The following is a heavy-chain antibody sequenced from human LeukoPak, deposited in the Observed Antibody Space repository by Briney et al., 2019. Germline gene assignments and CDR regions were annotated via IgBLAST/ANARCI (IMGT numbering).Heavy chain of an antibody. V-gene: IGHV1-69*02. Sequence: GASVKVSCKVSGYTLTELSMHWVRQAPGKGLEWMGRIIPIFGIANYAQKFQGRVTITADKSTSTAYMELSSLRSEDTAVYYCAGLVVVAATTDFDYWGQGTLVTVSS. J-gene: IGHJ4*02. CDR2: IIPIFGIA. CDR1: GYTLTELS. D-gene: IGHD2-15*01. CDR3: AGLVVVAATTDFDY.